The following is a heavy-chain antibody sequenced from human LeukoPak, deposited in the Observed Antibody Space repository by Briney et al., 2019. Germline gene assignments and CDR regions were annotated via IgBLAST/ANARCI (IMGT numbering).Heavy chain of an antibody. V-gene: IGHV4-59*01. CDR3: ARGGYGGKDSYAFDI. D-gene: IGHD4-23*01. J-gene: IGHJ3*02. CDR1: GGSISSYY. Sequence: PSETLSLTCTVSGGSISSYYWSWIRQPPGKGLEWIGYIYYSGSTNYNPSLKSRVTISVDTSKNQFSLKLSSVTAADTAVYYCARGGYGGKDSYAFDIWGQGTMVTVSS. CDR2: IYYSGST.